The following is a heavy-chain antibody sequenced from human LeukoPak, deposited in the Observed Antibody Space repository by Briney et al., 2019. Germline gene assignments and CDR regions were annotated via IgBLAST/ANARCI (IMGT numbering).Heavy chain of an antibody. V-gene: IGHV1-24*01. CDR1: GYTLTELS. CDR2: FDPEDGET. CDR3: ATQRPDIALMVYARDAFDI. Sequence: ASVKVSCKVSGYTLTELSMHWVRQAPGKGLEWMGGFDPEDGETIYAQKFQGRVTMTEDTSTDTAYMELSSLRSEDTAVYYCATQRPDIALMVYARDAFDIWGQGTMVTVSS. J-gene: IGHJ3*02. D-gene: IGHD2-8*01.